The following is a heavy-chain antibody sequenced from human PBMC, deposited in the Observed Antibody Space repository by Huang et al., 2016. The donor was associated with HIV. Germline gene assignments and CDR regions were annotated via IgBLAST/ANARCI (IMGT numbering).Heavy chain of an antibody. V-gene: IGHV4-39*01. J-gene: IGHJ4*02. CDR1: GGSIRSDNYY. CDR3: ARLPGSITMIRGVITDPY. Sequence: QLQLQESGPGLVKPSETLSLTCTVSGGSIRSDNYYWGWIRQPPGKGLDWIWSIYYSGSTYYNPSLKSLVTITVDTAKNQFALKMRSVTAADTAVYYCARLPGSITMIRGVITDPYWGQGTLVTVSS. CDR2: IYYSGST. D-gene: IGHD3-10*01.